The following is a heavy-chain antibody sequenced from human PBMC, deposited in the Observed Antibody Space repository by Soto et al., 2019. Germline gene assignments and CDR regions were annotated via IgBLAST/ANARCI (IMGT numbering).Heavy chain of an antibody. D-gene: IGHD3-16*01. V-gene: IGHV3-48*01. CDR3: AKGPENWDDSNWYDP. Sequence: PGGSLRLSCAASGFTFSSYSMNWVRQAPGKGLEWVSYISSSSSTIYYADSVKGRFTISRDTSKHVFYLQMNSLRTDDTAVYYCAKGPENWDDSNWYDPWGQGTLVTVSS. CDR2: ISSSSSTI. J-gene: IGHJ5*02. CDR1: GFTFSSYS.